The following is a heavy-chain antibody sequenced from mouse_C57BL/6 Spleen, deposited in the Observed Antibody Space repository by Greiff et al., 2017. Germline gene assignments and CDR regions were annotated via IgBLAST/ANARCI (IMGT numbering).Heavy chain of an antibody. D-gene: IGHD1-1*01. V-gene: IGHV1-82*01. CDR1: GYAFSSSW. CDR2: IYPGDGDT. CDR3: ARSGYYYGSSYYYFDY. J-gene: IGHJ2*01. Sequence: QVQLKESGPELVKPGASVKISCKASGYAFSSSWMNRVKQRPGKGLEWIGRIYPGDGDTNYNGKFKGKATLTADKSSSTAYMQLSSLTSEDSAVYFCARSGYYYGSSYYYFDYWGQGTTLTVSS.